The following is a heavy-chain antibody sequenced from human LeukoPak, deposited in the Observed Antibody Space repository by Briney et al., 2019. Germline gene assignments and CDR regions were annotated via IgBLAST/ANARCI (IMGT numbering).Heavy chain of an antibody. CDR3: ARYPGGYCSGGSCYSGYYYYYMDV. Sequence: GGSLRLSCAASGFIFSNYGMHWVRQAPGKGLEWVAFIRYDGSNKYYADSVKGRFTISRDNSKNTLYLQMNSLRAEDTAVYYCARYPGGYCSGGSCYSGYYYYYMDVWGKGTTVTISS. V-gene: IGHV3-30*02. CDR1: GFIFSNYG. CDR2: IRYDGSNK. J-gene: IGHJ6*03. D-gene: IGHD2-15*01.